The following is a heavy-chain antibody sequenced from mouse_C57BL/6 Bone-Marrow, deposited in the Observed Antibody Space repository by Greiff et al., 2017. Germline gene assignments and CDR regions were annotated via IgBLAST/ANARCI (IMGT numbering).Heavy chain of an antibody. D-gene: IGHD4-1*01. CDR3: AGKAGFDY. Sequence: EVNVVESGGGLVKPGGSLKLSCAASGFTFSDYGMHWVRQAPEKGLEWVAYISSGSSTIYYADTVKGRFTISRDNAKNTLFLQMTSQRSEDAAMYYCAGKAGFDYWGQGTTLTVSS. CDR2: ISSGSSTI. V-gene: IGHV5-17*01. CDR1: GFTFSDYG. J-gene: IGHJ2*01.